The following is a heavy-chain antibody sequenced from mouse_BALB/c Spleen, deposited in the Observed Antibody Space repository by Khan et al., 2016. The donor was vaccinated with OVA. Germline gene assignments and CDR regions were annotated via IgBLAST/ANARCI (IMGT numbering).Heavy chain of an antibody. CDR2: IYPGTSTT. D-gene: IGHD1-1*01. V-gene: IGHV1-77*01. CDR1: GYIFTDYV. CDR3: ARSYASWFAY. Sequence: VELVESGPELVKPGASVKMSCKASGYIFTDYVINWVKQRTGQGLEWIGEIYPGTSTTYYNEKFKGKATLTADKSSNTAYMQLSSLTSEDSAVYFCARSYASWFAYWGQGTLVTVSA. J-gene: IGHJ3*01.